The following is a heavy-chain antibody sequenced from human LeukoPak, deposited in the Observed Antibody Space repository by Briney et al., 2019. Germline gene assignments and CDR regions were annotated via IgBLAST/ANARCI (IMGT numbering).Heavy chain of an antibody. Sequence: PGGSLRLSCAASGFTFSSYWMSWVRQAPGKGLERVANIKQDGSEKYYVDSVKGRFTISRDNAKNSLYLQMNSLRAEDTAVYYCARGQIAGRFWFDPWGQGTLVTVSS. V-gene: IGHV3-7*01. CDR2: IKQDGSEK. J-gene: IGHJ5*02. CDR1: GFTFSSYW. D-gene: IGHD6-13*01. CDR3: ARGQIAGRFWFDP.